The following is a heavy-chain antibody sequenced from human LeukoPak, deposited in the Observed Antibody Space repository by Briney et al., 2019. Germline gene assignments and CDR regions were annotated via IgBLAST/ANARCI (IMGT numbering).Heavy chain of an antibody. Sequence: SETLSLTCAVYGGSFSGYYWSWIRQPPGKGLEWIGEINHSGSTNYNPSLKSRVTISVDTSKNQFSLKLSSVTAADTAVYYCARLPKGGYCSSTSCYEPYWGQGTLVTVSS. CDR3: ARLPKGGYCSSTSCYEPY. CDR2: INHSGST. J-gene: IGHJ4*02. V-gene: IGHV4-34*01. CDR1: GGSFSGYY. D-gene: IGHD2-2*01.